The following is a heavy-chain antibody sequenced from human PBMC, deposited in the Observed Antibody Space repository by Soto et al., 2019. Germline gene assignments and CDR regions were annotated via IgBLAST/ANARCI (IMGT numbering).Heavy chain of an antibody. D-gene: IGHD4-17*01. CDR1: GRSISSGDYY. CDR2: IYDSGST. CDR3: ARSPDPETVHPFDY. V-gene: IGHV4-30-4*01. J-gene: IGHJ4*02. Sequence: QVQLHASGPGMVKPSQTLSLTCTVSGRSISSGDYYCSSIRQPPGKGLEWLGYIYDSGSTYYNPSLKRRVTISVDTSENQFSLKLSSVTASDTAVYYCARSPDPETVHPFDYWGKGTLVTFS.